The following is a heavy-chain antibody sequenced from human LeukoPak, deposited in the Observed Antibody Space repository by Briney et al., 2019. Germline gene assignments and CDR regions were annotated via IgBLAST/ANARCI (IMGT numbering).Heavy chain of an antibody. CDR1: GFTFSSYS. Sequence: PGGSLRLSCAASGFTFSSYSINWVRQAPGKGLEWVAYISTSSSAIYYADSVKGRFTISRDNAKNSLYLQMSSLRDEDTAVYYCAREKRISAPFDYWGQGTPVTVSS. D-gene: IGHD6-6*01. J-gene: IGHJ4*02. CDR2: ISTSSSAI. V-gene: IGHV3-48*02. CDR3: AREKRISAPFDY.